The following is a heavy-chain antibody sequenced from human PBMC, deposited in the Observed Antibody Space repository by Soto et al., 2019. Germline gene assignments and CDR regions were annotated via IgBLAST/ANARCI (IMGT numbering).Heavy chain of an antibody. CDR2: IYYSGSA. V-gene: IGHV4-61*01. CDR1: GDSVTSVSDY. D-gene: IGHD3-10*01. J-gene: IGHJ6*02. CDR3: ARGVGFGYYYYHMDL. Sequence: SETLSLTSTVSGDSVTSVSDYWSWIGQRPGKGLEWVGYIYYSGSADYNPSLGSRVTISIDTYKNQFSLKLTSVTAADTAVYYCARGVGFGYYYYHMDLWGQGTTVTVSS.